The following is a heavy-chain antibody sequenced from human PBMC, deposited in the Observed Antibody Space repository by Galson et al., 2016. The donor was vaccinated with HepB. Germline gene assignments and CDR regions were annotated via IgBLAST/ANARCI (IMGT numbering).Heavy chain of an antibody. J-gene: IGHJ6*02. Sequence: PALVKPTQTLTLTCTFSGFSLSTSGVGVGWIHQPPGKALEWLALIYWDDDKRYSPSLKTRLTISKDTSKNQVVLTMTNMAPVDTATYYCTRFPGDYFYRAGMDVWGQGTTVTVSS. CDR1: GFSLSTSGVG. D-gene: IGHD3-22*01. CDR2: IYWDDDK. V-gene: IGHV2-5*02. CDR3: TRFPGDYFYRAGMDV.